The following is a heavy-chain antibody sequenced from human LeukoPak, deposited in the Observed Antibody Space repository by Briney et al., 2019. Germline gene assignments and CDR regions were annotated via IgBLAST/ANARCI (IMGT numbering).Heavy chain of an antibody. V-gene: IGHV3-73*01. CDR1: GHTYRHPP. Sequence: GGSQTLYCATSGHTYRHPPMLRARQACGEGGVGLGRLRSKANSYATAYAASVKGRFTISRDDSKNTAYLQMNSLKTEDTAVYYCTRPSAGGLDYWGQGTLVTVSS. D-gene: IGHD3-16*01. J-gene: IGHJ4*02. CDR2: LRSKANSYAT. CDR3: TRPSAGGLDY.